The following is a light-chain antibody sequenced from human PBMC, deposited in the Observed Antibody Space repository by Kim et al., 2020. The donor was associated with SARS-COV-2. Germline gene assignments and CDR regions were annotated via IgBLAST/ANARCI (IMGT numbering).Light chain of an antibody. CDR2: WAS. V-gene: IGKV4-1*01. CDR3: HQYYGIPLT. J-gene: IGKJ4*01. Sequence: DIVMTQSPDSLAVSLGERVTINCKSSQSLLYSPNNKTYLGWYQQKPRQPPKLLIYWASTRESGVPARFSGSGSVTDFTLTISNLQAEDVAVYYYHQYYGIPLTFGGGTKVDIK. CDR1: QSLLYSPNNKTY.